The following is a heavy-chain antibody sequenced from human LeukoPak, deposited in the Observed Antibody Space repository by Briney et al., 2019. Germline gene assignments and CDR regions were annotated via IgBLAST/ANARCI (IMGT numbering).Heavy chain of an antibody. CDR3: ARDPRYFQH. J-gene: IGHJ1*01. CDR2: ISYSSRTI. CDR1: GFTFSSYS. Sequence: PGGSLRLSCAASGFTFSSYSMNWVRQAPGKGLEWVSYISYSSRTIYYADSVKGRFTISRDNAKNSLYLQMNSLRAEDTAVYYCARDPRYFQHWGQGTLVTVSS. V-gene: IGHV3-48*01.